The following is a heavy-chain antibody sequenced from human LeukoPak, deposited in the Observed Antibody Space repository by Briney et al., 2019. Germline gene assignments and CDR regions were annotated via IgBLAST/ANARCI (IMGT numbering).Heavy chain of an antibody. D-gene: IGHD3-9*01. CDR3: ARDSAGHRYFDWLPQPGGYFDY. CDR1: GFTFSSYW. Sequence: PGRSLRLSCAASGFTFSSYWMSWVRQAPGKGLEWVANIKQDGSEKYYVDSVKGRFTISRDNAKNSLCLQMNSLRAEDTAVYYCARDSAGHRYFDWLPQPGGYFDYWGQGTLVTVSS. V-gene: IGHV3-7*03. J-gene: IGHJ4*02. CDR2: IKQDGSEK.